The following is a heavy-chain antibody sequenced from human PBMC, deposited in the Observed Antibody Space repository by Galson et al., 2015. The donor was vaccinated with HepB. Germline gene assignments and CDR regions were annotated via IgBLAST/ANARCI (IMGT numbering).Heavy chain of an antibody. CDR3: ARGSGGATDGY. CDR1: GYTFTSYY. J-gene: IGHJ4*02. Sequence: SVKVSCKASGYTFTSYYMHWVRQAPGQGLEWMGTINPSGGSTSYAQKFQGRVTMTRDTSTGTVYMELSSLSSEDTAVYYCARGSGGATDGYWGQGTLVTVSS. V-gene: IGHV1-46*03. CDR2: INPSGGST. D-gene: IGHD1-26*01.